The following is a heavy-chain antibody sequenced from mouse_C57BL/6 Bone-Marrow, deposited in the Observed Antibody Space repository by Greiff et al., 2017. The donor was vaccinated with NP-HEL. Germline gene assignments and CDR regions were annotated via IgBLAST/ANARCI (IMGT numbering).Heavy chain of an antibody. CDR2: IRNKANGYTT. D-gene: IGHD3-1*01. Sequence: EVQRVESGGGLVQPGGSLSLSCAASGFTFTDYYMSWVRQPPGKALEWLGFIRNKANGYTTEYSASVKGRFTISRDNSQSILYLQMNALRAEDSATYYCARWGLPGAMDYWGQGTSVTVSS. V-gene: IGHV7-3*01. CDR3: ARWGLPGAMDY. J-gene: IGHJ4*01. CDR1: GFTFTDYY.